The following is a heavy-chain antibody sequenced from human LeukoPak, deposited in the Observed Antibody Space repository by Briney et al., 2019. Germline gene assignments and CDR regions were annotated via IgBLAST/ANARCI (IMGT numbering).Heavy chain of an antibody. J-gene: IGHJ5*02. CDR3: ARQSQFLKSSSWYVGRKDPVGWFDP. Sequence: PSETLSLTCAVYGGSFSGYYWSWIRQPPGKGLEWIGEINHSGSTNYNPSLKSRVTISVDTSKNQFSLKLSSVTAADTAVYYCARQSQFLKSSSWYVGRKDPVGWFDPWGQGTLVTVSS. CDR1: GGSFSGYY. V-gene: IGHV4-34*01. D-gene: IGHD6-13*01. CDR2: INHSGST.